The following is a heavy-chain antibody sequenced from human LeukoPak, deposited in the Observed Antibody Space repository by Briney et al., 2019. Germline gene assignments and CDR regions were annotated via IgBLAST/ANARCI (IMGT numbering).Heavy chain of an antibody. CDR3: ARRRAYYGSGSRYYYMDV. J-gene: IGHJ6*03. D-gene: IGHD3-10*01. V-gene: IGHV4-4*07. CDR2: IFTSGIISGNT. CDR1: GGSTSSYY. Sequence: SETLSLTCTVSGGSTSSYYWSWIRQPPGKGLEWIGRIFTSGIISGNTNYDPSLESRVTISVDTSKNQFSLKLSSVTAADTAVYYCARRRAYYGSGSRYYYMDVWGKGTTVTISS.